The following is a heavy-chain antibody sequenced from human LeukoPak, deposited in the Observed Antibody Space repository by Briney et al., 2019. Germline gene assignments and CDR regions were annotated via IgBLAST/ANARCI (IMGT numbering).Heavy chain of an antibody. CDR2: INQDGSEK. CDR1: GFSFSSYS. J-gene: IGHJ4*02. V-gene: IGHV3-7*04. D-gene: IGHD5-18*01. Sequence: GGSLRLSCAASGFSFSSYSMNWVRQAPGKGLEWVANINQDGSEKYYVDSVKGRFTISRDNAKNSLYLQMNSLRVEDTAAYYCARDRSAMAYWGQGTLVTVSS. CDR3: ARDRSAMAY.